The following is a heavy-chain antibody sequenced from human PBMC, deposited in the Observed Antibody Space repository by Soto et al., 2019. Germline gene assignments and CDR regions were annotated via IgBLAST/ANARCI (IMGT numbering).Heavy chain of an antibody. CDR1: GYTFTSYS. Sequence: QVQLVQSGAEVKKPGASVKVSCKASGYTFTSYSISWVRQAPGQGLEWMGWISAYNGNTNYAQKLQGRVTMTTDTSTSTAYMELRSLRSDDTAVYYCARGPPSYYDSSGYYKYFDYWGQGTLVTVSS. J-gene: IGHJ4*02. CDR2: ISAYNGNT. D-gene: IGHD3-22*01. CDR3: ARGPPSYYDSSGYYKYFDY. V-gene: IGHV1-18*01.